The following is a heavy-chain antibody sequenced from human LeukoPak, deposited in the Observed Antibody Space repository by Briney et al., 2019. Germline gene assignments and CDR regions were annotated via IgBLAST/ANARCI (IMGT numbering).Heavy chain of an antibody. D-gene: IGHD3-10*01. CDR2: IYTSGST. V-gene: IGHV4-61*02. CDR1: GGSISSGSYY. J-gene: IGHJ5*02. Sequence: PSQTLSLTCTVSGGSISSGSYYWSWLRQPAGRGLEWIGRIYTSGSTNYNPSLKSRVTISVNTSKNQFSLKLSSVTAADTAVYYCARDGYYYGSGSYYKGGFDPWGQGTLVTVSS. CDR3: ARDGYYYGSGSYYKGGFDP.